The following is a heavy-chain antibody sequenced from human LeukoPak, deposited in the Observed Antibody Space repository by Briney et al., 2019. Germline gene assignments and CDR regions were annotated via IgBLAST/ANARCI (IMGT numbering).Heavy chain of an antibody. D-gene: IGHD2-21*02. CDR1: GYTFTRYA. CDR3: ARVVVTANSLPDY. J-gene: IGHJ4*02. CDR2: IIAGNGNT. V-gene: IGHV1-3*01. Sequence: ASVKVSCKASGYTFTRYAMHWVRQAPGQRLEWMGWIIAGNGNTKYSQKFQGRVTITRDTSASTAYMELSSLRSEDTAVYYSARVVVTANSLPDYWGQGTLVTVSS.